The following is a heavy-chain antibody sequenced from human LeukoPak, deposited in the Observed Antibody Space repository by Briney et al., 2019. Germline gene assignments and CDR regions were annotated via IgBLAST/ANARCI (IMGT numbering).Heavy chain of an antibody. Sequence: GGSLRLSCAASGFTFRSYAMSWVRQAPGKGLEWVSAIGGSDGSTYYADSVKGRFTISRDNSKNTLYLQMNSLRAEDTAVYYCARRSGIAVAGAFDYWGQGTLVTVSS. CDR3: ARRSGIAVAGAFDY. D-gene: IGHD6-19*01. J-gene: IGHJ4*02. V-gene: IGHV3-23*01. CDR1: GFTFRSYA. CDR2: IGGSDGST.